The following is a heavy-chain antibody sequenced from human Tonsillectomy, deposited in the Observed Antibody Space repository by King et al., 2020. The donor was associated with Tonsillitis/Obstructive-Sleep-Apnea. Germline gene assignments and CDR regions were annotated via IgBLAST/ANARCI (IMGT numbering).Heavy chain of an antibody. CDR3: ARASGYSSGWYSSEFDY. Sequence: QLVQSGAEVKKPGESLRISCKGSGYSFTSYWISWVRQMPGKGLEWMGRIDPSDSYTNYSPSFQGHVTISADKSISTAYPQWSSLKASDTAMYYCARASGYSSGWYSSEFDYWGQGTLVTVSS. J-gene: IGHJ4*02. V-gene: IGHV5-10-1*01. CDR2: IDPSDSYT. CDR1: GYSFTSYW. D-gene: IGHD6-19*01.